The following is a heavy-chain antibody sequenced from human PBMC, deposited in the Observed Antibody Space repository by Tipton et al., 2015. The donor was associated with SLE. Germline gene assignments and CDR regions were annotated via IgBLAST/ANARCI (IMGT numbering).Heavy chain of an antibody. D-gene: IGHD3-22*01. V-gene: IGHV4-61*02. Sequence: TLSLTCTVSGGSISSGSYYWSWIRQPAGKGLEWIGRIYTSGSTNYNPSLKSRVTISVDTSKNQFSLKLSSVTAADTAVYYCAREPLYYYDSSGYAFDIWGQGTMVTVSS. CDR3: AREPLYYYDSSGYAFDI. CDR1: GGSISSGSYY. J-gene: IGHJ3*02. CDR2: IYTSGST.